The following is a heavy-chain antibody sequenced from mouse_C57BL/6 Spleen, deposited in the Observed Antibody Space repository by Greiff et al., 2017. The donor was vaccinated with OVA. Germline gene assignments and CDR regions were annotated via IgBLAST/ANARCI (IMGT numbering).Heavy chain of an antibody. D-gene: IGHD2-4*01. J-gene: IGHJ4*01. CDR3: ARGGIYYDYDGYAMDY. Sequence: VKLMESGAELVKPGASVKLSCKASGYTFTSYGMHWVKKRPGQGLEWIGMMHRNSGSTYYPEKFKRKATLTVDKSSSTAYMQLSSLTSEDSAVYYCARGGIYYDYDGYAMDYWGQGTSVTVSS. V-gene: IGHV1-64*01. CDR2: MHRNSGST. CDR1: GYTFTSYG.